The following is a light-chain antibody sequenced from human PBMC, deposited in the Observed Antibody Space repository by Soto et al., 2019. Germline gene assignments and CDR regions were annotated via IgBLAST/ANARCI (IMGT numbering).Light chain of an antibody. Sequence: DIQMTQSPSSVSASVGDRVTITCRASQGISNWLAWYQQKPGKAPKLLISAASSLQSGVPSRFSGSGSGTGFTLTISSLQPEDFATYYCQQASSFPLTFGGGTKVEIK. V-gene: IGKV1-12*01. CDR1: QGISNW. CDR2: AAS. J-gene: IGKJ4*01. CDR3: QQASSFPLT.